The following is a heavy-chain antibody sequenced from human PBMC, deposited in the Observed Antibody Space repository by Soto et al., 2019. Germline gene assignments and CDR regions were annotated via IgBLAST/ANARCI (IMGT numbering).Heavy chain of an antibody. CDR3: ARAPSGTYLPSYYYYGMDV. D-gene: IGHD3-10*01. J-gene: IGHJ6*02. V-gene: IGHV4-59*01. Sequence: SETLSLTCTVSGGSISSYYWSWIRQPPGKGPEWIGYIYYSGSTNYNPSLKSRVTISVDTSKNQFSLKLSSVTAADTAVYYCARAPSGTYLPSYYYYGMDVWGQGTTVTVSS. CDR1: GGSISSYY. CDR2: IYYSGST.